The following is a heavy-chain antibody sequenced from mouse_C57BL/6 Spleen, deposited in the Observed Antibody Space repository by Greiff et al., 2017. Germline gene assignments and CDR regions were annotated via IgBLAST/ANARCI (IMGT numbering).Heavy chain of an antibody. CDR2: IYPGSGST. J-gene: IGHJ1*03. V-gene: IGHV1-55*01. D-gene: IGHD3-3*01. CDR3: ARGDGYFDV. Sequence: QVQLQQPGAELVKPGASVTMSCKASGYTFTSYWMTWVKQRPGQGLEWIGDIYPGSGSTNYNEKFKSKATLTVDTSSSTAYMQLSSLTSEDSAVYYCARGDGYFDVWGTGTTVTVSS. CDR1: GYTFTSYW.